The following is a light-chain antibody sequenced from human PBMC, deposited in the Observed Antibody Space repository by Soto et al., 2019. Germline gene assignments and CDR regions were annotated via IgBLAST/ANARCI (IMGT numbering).Light chain of an antibody. CDR3: QQYNNWPLT. J-gene: IGKJ4*01. CDR1: QSISNN. V-gene: IGKV3-15*01. Sequence: ETVMTQSPATLSVSPGERATLSCRAGQSISNNLAWYQQNPGQAPRLLIYGATTRSTGIPYRFSGSGSGTEVTLTSSRLQSEDFAVYYCQQYNNWPLTFGGGTKVEIK. CDR2: GAT.